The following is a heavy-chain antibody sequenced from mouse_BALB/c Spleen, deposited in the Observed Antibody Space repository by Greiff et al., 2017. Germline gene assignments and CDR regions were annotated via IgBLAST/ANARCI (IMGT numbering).Heavy chain of an antibody. J-gene: IGHJ3*01. Sequence: EVHLVESGGGLVQPGGSLKLSCAASGFTFSSYGMSWVRQTPDKRLELVATINSNGGSTYYPDSVKGRFTISRDNAKNTLYLQMSSLKSEDTAMYYCAMVDGYYHPFAYWGQGTLVTVSA. D-gene: IGHD2-3*01. V-gene: IGHV5-6-3*01. CDR1: GFTFSSYG. CDR3: AMVDGYYHPFAY. CDR2: INSNGGST.